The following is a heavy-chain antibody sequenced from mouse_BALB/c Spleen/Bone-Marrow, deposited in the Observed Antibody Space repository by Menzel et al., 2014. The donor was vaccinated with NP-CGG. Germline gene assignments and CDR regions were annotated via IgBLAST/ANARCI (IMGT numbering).Heavy chain of an antibody. CDR2: IYTGDGDT. D-gene: IGHD3-3*01. CDR3: ARRGPGFDY. V-gene: IGHV1-80*01. CDR1: GYAFSSYW. Sequence: QVQLQQSGAALVRSGSSVKISCKASGYAFSSYWMNWVKQTPGQGLEWIGQIYTGDGDTNYNGKFKDKATLTADKSSSTAYMQLSSLTSEDSAVYFCARRGPGFDYWGQGTTLTVSS. J-gene: IGHJ2*01.